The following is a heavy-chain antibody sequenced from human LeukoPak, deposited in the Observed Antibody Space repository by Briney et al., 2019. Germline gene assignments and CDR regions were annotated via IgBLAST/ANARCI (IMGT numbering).Heavy chain of an antibody. D-gene: IGHD5-24*01. J-gene: IGHJ5*02. CDR1: GGSISSYY. CDR2: IYYSGST. V-gene: IGHV4-59*01. Sequence: PSETLSLTCTVSGGSISSYYWSWIRQPPVKGLEWIGYIYYSGSTNYNPSLKSRVTISVDTSKNQFSLKLSSVTAANTAVYYCARGREMATYNWFDPWGQGTLVTVSS. CDR3: ARGREMATYNWFDP.